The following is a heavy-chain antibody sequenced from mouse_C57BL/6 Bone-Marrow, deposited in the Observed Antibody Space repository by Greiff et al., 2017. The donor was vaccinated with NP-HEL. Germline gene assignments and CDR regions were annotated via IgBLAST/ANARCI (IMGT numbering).Heavy chain of an antibody. D-gene: IGHD2-2*01. CDR3: AMGLYYYGYGAY. J-gene: IGHJ3*01. Sequence: QVQLQQPGAELVKPGASVKVSCKASGYTFTRYWMHWVKQRPGQGLEWIGRIHPSASDTNYNQKFKGKATLTVDKSSRTAYMHLSRLTSEDSSVYYSAMGLYYYGYGAYWGQGTLVTVSA. CDR2: IHPSASDT. V-gene: IGHV1-74*01. CDR1: GYTFTRYW.